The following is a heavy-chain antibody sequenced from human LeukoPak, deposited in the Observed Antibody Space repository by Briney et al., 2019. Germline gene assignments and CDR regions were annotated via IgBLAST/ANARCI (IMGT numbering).Heavy chain of an antibody. V-gene: IGHV4-59*01. Sequence: PSETLSLTCTVSGGSISSYYWSWIRQPPGKGLEWIGYIYYSGSTNYNPSLKSRVTISVDTSKNQFSLKLSSVTAADTAVYYCARTPGVGWYFGLWGRGTLVTVSS. CDR2: IYYSGST. CDR1: GGSISSYY. J-gene: IGHJ2*01. CDR3: ARTPGVGWYFGL. D-gene: IGHD2-15*01.